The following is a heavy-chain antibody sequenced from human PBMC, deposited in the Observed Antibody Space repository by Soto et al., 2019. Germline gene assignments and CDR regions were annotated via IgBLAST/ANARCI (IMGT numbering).Heavy chain of an antibody. CDR2: ISSSSSYI. J-gene: IGHJ6*02. D-gene: IGHD6-6*01. CDR3: ARDYSSSGGMDV. V-gene: IGHV3-21*01. CDR1: GFTFSSYS. Sequence: GGSLRLSCAASGFTFSSYSMNWVRQAPGKGLEWVPSISSSSSYIYYADSVKGRFTISRDNAKNSLYLQTNSLRAEDTAVYYCARDYSSSGGMDVWGQGTTVTVSS.